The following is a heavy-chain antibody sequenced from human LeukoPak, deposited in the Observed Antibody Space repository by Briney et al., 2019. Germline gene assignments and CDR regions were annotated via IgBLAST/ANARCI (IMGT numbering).Heavy chain of an antibody. CDR2: IYHSGST. Sequence: SETLSLTCAVSGYSISSGYYWGWIRQPPGKGLEWIGSIYHSGSTYCNPSLKSRVTISVDTSKNQFSLKLSSVTAADTAVYYCARPRYCSGGSCPDAFDIWGQGTMVTVSS. V-gene: IGHV4-38-2*01. D-gene: IGHD2-15*01. CDR3: ARPRYCSGGSCPDAFDI. J-gene: IGHJ3*02. CDR1: GYSISSGYY.